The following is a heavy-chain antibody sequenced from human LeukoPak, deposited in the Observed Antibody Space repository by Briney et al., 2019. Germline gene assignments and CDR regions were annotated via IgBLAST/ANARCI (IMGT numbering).Heavy chain of an antibody. CDR2: IYYSGST. Sequence: SETLSLTCTVSGGSISSSSYYWGWIRQPPGKGLEWIGYIYYSGSTYRNPSFKSRVTISVDTSKNQFSLKLNSVTAADTAVYYCAREVAVAGTRGSWFDPWGQGTLVTVSS. CDR1: GGSISSSSYY. D-gene: IGHD6-19*01. CDR3: AREVAVAGTRGSWFDP. J-gene: IGHJ5*02. V-gene: IGHV4-39*07.